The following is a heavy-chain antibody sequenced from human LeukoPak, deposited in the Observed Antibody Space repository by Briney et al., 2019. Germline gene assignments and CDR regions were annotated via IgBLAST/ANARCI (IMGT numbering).Heavy chain of an antibody. D-gene: IGHD1-26*01. J-gene: IGHJ6*03. V-gene: IGHV4-39*07. CDR1: GGSISSSSYY. Sequence: SETLSLTCTVSGGSISSSSYYWGWIRQPPGKGLEWIGSIYYSGSTYYNPSLKSRVTISVDTSKNQFSLKLSSVTAADTAVYYCARLYGSYFRYYYYYMDVWGKGTTVTISS. CDR2: IYYSGST. CDR3: ARLYGSYFRYYYYYMDV.